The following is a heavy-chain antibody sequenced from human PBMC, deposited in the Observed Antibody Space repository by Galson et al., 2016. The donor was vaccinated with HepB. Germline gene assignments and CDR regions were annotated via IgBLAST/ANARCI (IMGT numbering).Heavy chain of an antibody. D-gene: IGHD2-2*01. CDR2: INHRGST. J-gene: IGHJ6*01. CDR1: GGSFGGYS. CDR3: ARALCHSTTCTHCYYGMDV. Sequence: SETLSLTCAVYGGSFGGYSWSWIRQSPERGLEWIGEINHRGSTNYNPSLVSRLTISVDTSKNQFSLKLTSVTAADTAVYYCARALCHSTTCTHCYYGMDVWGQGTPVTVSS. V-gene: IGHV4-34*01.